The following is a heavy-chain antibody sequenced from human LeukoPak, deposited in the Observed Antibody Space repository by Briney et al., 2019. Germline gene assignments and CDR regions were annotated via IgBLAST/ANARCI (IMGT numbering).Heavy chain of an antibody. V-gene: IGHV3-7*05. J-gene: IGHJ4*02. CDR1: GFTFSSSW. CDR2: IKQDGSEK. CDR3: ARDQRYCSSSSCPWEPFDY. Sequence: GGSLRLSCAASGFTFSSSWMSWVRQAPGKGLEWVANIKQDGSEKYCVDSVKGRFTISRDNAKNSLYLQMNSLRAEDTAVYYCARDQRYCSSSSCPWEPFDYWGQGTLVTVSS. D-gene: IGHD2-2*01.